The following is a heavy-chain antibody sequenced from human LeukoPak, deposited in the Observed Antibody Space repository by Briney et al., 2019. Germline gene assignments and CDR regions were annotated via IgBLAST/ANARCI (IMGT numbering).Heavy chain of an antibody. Sequence: ASVKVSCKASGYTFTSYAMHWVRQAPGQRLEWMGWINAGNGNTKYSQKFQGRVTITRDTSASTAYMELSSLRSEDTAVYYCARDGSGYDPFDYWGQGTLVTVSP. V-gene: IGHV1-3*01. CDR3: ARDGSGYDPFDY. J-gene: IGHJ4*02. CDR1: GYTFTSYA. D-gene: IGHD5-12*01. CDR2: INAGNGNT.